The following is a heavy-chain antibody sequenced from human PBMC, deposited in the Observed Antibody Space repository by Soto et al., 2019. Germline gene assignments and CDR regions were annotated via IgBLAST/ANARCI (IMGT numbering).Heavy chain of an antibody. CDR3: ARHHGTYYDAFDI. CDR2: IYYSGGT. Sequence: SEILSLTCTVSGGSINSGDYYWSWFRQPPGKGLEWIGFIYYSGGTYNNPSLNSRVTISADTSKNQFSLKLSSVTATGTAVYYCARHHGTYYDAFDIWGQGTMVTVS. D-gene: IGHD1-1*01. V-gene: IGHV4-30-4*01. CDR1: GGSINSGDYY. J-gene: IGHJ3*02.